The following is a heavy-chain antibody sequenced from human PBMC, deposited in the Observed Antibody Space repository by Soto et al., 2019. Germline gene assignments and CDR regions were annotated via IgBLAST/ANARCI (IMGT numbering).Heavy chain of an antibody. D-gene: IGHD4-17*01. Sequence: QVQLVQSGAEVKKPGSSVKVSCKASGGTFSSYAISWVRQAPGQGLEWMGGIIPIFGTANYAQKFQGRATITADESTSTAYMELSSLRSEDTAVYYCARTKDDYGDYVWGWFDPWGQGTLVTVSS. CDR3: ARTKDDYGDYVWGWFDP. CDR1: GGTFSSYA. V-gene: IGHV1-69*12. J-gene: IGHJ5*02. CDR2: IIPIFGTA.